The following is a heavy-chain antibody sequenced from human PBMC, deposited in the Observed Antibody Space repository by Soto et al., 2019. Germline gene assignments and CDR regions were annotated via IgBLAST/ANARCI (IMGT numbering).Heavy chain of an antibody. CDR1: GFTFSSYS. Sequence: GGSLRLSCAASGFTFSSYSMNWVRQAPGKGLEWVSSISSSSSYIYYADSVKGRFTISRDNAKNSLYLQMNSLRAEDTAVYYCARDRGDSYWFDPWGQGTLVTVSS. V-gene: IGHV3-21*01. CDR3: ARDRGDSYWFDP. J-gene: IGHJ5*02. D-gene: IGHD3-16*01. CDR2: ISSSSSYI.